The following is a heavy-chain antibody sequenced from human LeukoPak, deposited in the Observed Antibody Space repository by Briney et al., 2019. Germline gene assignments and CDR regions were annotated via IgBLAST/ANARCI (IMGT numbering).Heavy chain of an antibody. CDR1: GYSFTSYW. D-gene: IGHD3-10*01. V-gene: IGHV5-51*01. CDR2: IYPGDSDI. J-gene: IGHJ4*02. Sequence: GESLKISCKGSGYSFTSYWIGWVRQMPGKGLEWMGIIYPGDSDIKYSPSFQGQVTISADKSISTAYLQWSSLKASDTAMYYCARRDASGTYYRYYFDYWGQGTLVTVSS. CDR3: ARRDASGTYYRYYFDY.